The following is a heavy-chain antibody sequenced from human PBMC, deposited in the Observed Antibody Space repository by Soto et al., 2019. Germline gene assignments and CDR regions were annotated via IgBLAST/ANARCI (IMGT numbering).Heavy chain of an antibody. CDR3: ARLRGGCPADF. CDR1: GGSIGNNNYH. D-gene: IGHD3-16*01. CDR2: IYCRGNT. Sequence: SETLSLTCSVSGGSIGNNNYHWGCIRQPPGKGLEWMGSIYCRGNTYYNPSLRSRITISVDTSRNQFSLALSSVTAADTAVYFCARLRGGCPADFWGQGTLVTVSS. V-gene: IGHV4-39*01. J-gene: IGHJ4*02.